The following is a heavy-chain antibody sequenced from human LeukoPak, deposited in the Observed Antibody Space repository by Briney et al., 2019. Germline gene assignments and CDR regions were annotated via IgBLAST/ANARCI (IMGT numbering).Heavy chain of an antibody. CDR1: GYSITSSSW. Sequence: PSDTLSLTCAVSGYSITSSSWWGWIRQPPGKGLEWIGYIYHSGTTYYNPSLQSRVTMSVDTSKNQFSLKLSSVTAVDTAVYYCARTGLGYCSSTSCYAPFVWGQGTTVTVSS. CDR2: IYHSGTT. J-gene: IGHJ6*02. D-gene: IGHD2-2*01. V-gene: IGHV4-28*01. CDR3: ARTGLGYCSSTSCYAPFV.